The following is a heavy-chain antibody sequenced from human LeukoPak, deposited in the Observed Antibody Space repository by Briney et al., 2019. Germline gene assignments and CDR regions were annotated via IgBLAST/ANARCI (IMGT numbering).Heavy chain of an antibody. CDR2: FDPEDGET. CDR3: ATYSKLYESGRLVFGH. V-gene: IGHV1-24*01. CDR1: GYTLAELS. D-gene: IGHD3-9*01. Sequence: ASVKVSCKVSGYTLAELSMHWVRQAPGKGLEWMGGFDPEDGETIYAQKFQGRVTMTEDTSTGTAYMELSSLRSEDTAVYYCATYSKLYESGRLVFGHWGQGTLVTVSS. J-gene: IGHJ4*02.